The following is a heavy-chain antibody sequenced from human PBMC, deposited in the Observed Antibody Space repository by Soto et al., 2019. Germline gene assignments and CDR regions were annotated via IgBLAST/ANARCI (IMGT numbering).Heavy chain of an antibody. CDR2: FIPIFRTL. CDR3: VRDRRIDYSDPHDEFVASDYEV. Sequence: QVQLIQSEAEVKKPGSSVRVSCTASGGIFGSHGFSWVRQAPGQRLEWVGGFIPIFRTLTYTEKFQARVRNAADESTNTVYLDLSSLTSEGTAVYYCVRDRRIDYSDPHDEFVASDYEVWGQGTMVSVSS. CDR1: GGIFGSHG. D-gene: IGHD3-22*01. J-gene: IGHJ3*01. V-gene: IGHV1-69*01.